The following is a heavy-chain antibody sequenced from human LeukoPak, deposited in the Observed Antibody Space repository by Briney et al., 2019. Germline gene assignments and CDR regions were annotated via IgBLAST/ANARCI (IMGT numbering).Heavy chain of an antibody. CDR1: GGSLSGYS. Sequence: SETLSLTCAVYGGSLSGYSWSWIRQPPGKGLEWIGYIYYSGSTNYNPSLKSRVTISVDTSKNQFSLKLSSVTAADTAVYYCASTPYYDFWSGPTFDYWGQGTLVTVSS. J-gene: IGHJ4*02. D-gene: IGHD3-3*01. CDR2: IYYSGST. V-gene: IGHV4-59*01. CDR3: ASTPYYDFWSGPTFDY.